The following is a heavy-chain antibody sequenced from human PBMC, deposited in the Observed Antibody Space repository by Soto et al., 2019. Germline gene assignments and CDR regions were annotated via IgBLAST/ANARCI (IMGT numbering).Heavy chain of an antibody. CDR2: IDPSDSYT. CDR3: ARLSSPYYYDSSGSHFDY. CDR1: GYSFTSYW. J-gene: IGHJ4*02. D-gene: IGHD3-22*01. Sequence: PGESLKISCKGSGYSFTSYWISWVRQMPGKGLEWMGRIDPSDSYTNYSPSFQGHVTISADKSISTAYLQWSSLKASDTAMYYCARLSSPYYYDSSGSHFDYWGQGTLVTVSS. V-gene: IGHV5-10-1*01.